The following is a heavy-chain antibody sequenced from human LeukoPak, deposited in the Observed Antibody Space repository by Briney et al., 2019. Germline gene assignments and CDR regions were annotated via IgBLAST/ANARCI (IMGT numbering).Heavy chain of an antibody. CDR2: INPNSGGT. Sequence: GASVKVSCKASGYTFTSYGISWVRQAPGQGLEWMGWINPNSGGTNYAQKFQGRVTMTRDTSISTAYMELSRLRSDDTAVYYCARDLGLYYYYYYMDVWGKGTTVTVSS. J-gene: IGHJ6*03. CDR1: GYTFTSYG. V-gene: IGHV1-2*02. CDR3: ARDLGLYYYYYYMDV.